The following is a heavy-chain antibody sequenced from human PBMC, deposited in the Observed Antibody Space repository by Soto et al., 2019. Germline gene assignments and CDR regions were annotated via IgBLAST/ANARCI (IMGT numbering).Heavy chain of an antibody. D-gene: IGHD6-13*01. J-gene: IGHJ4*02. CDR3: AKAGVGSSSYEYFDY. Sequence: EVQLLESGGGLVQPGGSLRLSCAASGFTFSSYAMSWVRQAPGKGLEWVSAISGSGGSTYYADSVRGRFTISRDNSKNTLYLQMNSLRAEDTAVYYCAKAGVGSSSYEYFDYWGQGTLVTVSS. CDR2: ISGSGGST. V-gene: IGHV3-23*01. CDR1: GFTFSSYA.